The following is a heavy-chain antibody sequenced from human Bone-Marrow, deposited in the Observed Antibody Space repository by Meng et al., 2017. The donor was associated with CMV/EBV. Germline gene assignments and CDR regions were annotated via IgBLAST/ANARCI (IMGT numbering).Heavy chain of an antibody. CDR1: GFTFSSYW. J-gene: IGHJ6*02. Sequence: GEYLKISCAASGFTFSSYWMNWVRQAPGKGLEWVANIKQDGSEKYYVDSVKGRFTISRDNAKNSLYLQMNSLRAEDTAVYYCARESLYDFWSGPKVDVWGQGTTVTVSS. D-gene: IGHD3-3*01. CDR3: ARESLYDFWSGPKVDV. V-gene: IGHV3-7*01. CDR2: IKQDGSEK.